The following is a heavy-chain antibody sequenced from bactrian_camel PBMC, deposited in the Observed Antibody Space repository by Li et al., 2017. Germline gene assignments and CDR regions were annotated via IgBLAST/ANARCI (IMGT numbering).Heavy chain of an antibody. D-gene: IGHD5*01. CDR2: IYFAGGSS. CDR3: ATTGFDF. CDR1: GYTYSDIC. V-gene: IGHV3S54*01. Sequence: HVQLVESGGGSVQAGGSLRLSCAVSGYTYSDICVGWFRQTPGKEREGVAAIYFAGGSSYYADSVKGRFTISRDNAKNTVYLQIDSLKFEDTALYYCATTGFDFWGQGTQVTVS. J-gene: IGHJ4*01.